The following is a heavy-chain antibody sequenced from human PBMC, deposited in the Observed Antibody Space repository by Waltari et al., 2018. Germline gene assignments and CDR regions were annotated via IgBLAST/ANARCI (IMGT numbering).Heavy chain of an antibody. J-gene: IGHJ4*02. D-gene: IGHD2-2*01. CDR3: AKSRGFEY. CDR1: GFPFSRYW. CDR2: INYDGSQK. V-gene: IGHV3-7*01. Sequence: EVHLVESGGGLVQPGGSRSLPCGASGFPFSRYWMSWVRQTPGKGLEWVANINYDGSQKYYVDSVKGRFSISRDNAKNSVYLQMNSLRVEDTAVYYCAKSRGFEYWGQGTLITVSS.